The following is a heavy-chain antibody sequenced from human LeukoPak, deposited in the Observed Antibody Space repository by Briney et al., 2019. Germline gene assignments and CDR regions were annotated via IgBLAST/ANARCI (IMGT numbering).Heavy chain of an antibody. CDR2: IYHSGST. CDR1: SGSISSGGYS. J-gene: IGHJ3*02. Sequence: SETLSLTCAVSSGSISSGGYSWSWIRQPPGKGLEWIGYIYHSGSTYYNPSLKSRVTISVDRSKNQFSLKLSSVTAADTAVYYCARAGHCSSTSCRDDAFDIWGQGTMVTVSS. CDR3: ARAGHCSSTSCRDDAFDI. V-gene: IGHV4-30-2*01. D-gene: IGHD2-2*01.